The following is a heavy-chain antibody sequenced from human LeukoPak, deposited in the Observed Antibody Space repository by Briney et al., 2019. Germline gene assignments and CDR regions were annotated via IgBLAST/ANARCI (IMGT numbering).Heavy chain of an antibody. J-gene: IGHJ4*02. CDR1: GGSITTGGYS. D-gene: IGHD6-19*01. CDR2: ISTRGST. CDR3: AKSFWISGWYVGFDS. V-gene: IGHV4-61*02. Sequence: SETLSLTCSVSGGSITTGGYSWTWIRQSAEKGLEWIGRISTRGSTTYNPSLESRVSISLDTSKSQFSLKLNSVTAADTAVYYCAKSFWISGWYVGFDSWGQGTLVTVSS.